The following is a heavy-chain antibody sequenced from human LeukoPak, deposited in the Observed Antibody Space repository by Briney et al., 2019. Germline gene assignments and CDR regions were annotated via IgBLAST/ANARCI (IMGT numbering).Heavy chain of an antibody. CDR1: GYSFTSYW. CDR2: IYPGDSDT. D-gene: IGHD3-9*01. Sequence: GESLKISCKGSGYSFTSYWIGWVRQMPGKGLEWMGIIYPGDSDTRYSPSFQGQVTISADKSISTAYLQWSSLKASDTAMYYCARQSIDYDILTGYPYYYYYGMDVWGQGTTVTVSS. V-gene: IGHV5-51*01. CDR3: ARQSIDYDILTGYPYYYYYGMDV. J-gene: IGHJ6*02.